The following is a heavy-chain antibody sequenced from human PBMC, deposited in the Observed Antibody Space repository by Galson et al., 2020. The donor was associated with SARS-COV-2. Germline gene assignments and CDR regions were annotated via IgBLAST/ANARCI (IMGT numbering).Heavy chain of an antibody. V-gene: IGHV1-2*02. D-gene: IGHD3-10*01. J-gene: IGHJ6*02. Sequence: ASVKVSCKAFGYTFTGYYVHWVRQAPGQGLEWMGWINPNSGGTNYAQKFQGRVTMTRDTSISTAYMELSRLRSDDTAVYYCARDRVWFGDSAQYYYGMDFWGQGTTVTVSS. CDR3: ARDRVWFGDSAQYYYGMDF. CDR1: GYTFTGYY. CDR2: INPNSGGT.